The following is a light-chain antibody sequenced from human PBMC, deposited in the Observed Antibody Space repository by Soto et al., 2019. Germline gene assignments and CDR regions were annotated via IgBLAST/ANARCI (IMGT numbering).Light chain of an antibody. CDR3: QQYYSTPS. CDR2: WAS. V-gene: IGKV4-1*01. CDR1: QSVLYSSNNKNY. Sequence: DIVMTQSPDSLAVSLGERATINCKSSQSVLYSSNNKNYLAWYQQKPGQPPKLLIYWASIRESGVPDRFSGSGAGTDFTLTIGSLQAEDVAVYYCQQYYSTPSFGPGTKVDIK. J-gene: IGKJ3*01.